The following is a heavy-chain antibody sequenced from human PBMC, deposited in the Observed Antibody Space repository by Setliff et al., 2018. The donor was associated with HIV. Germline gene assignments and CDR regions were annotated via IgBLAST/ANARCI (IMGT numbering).Heavy chain of an antibody. CDR3: ARDQRWEFPHYFDY. V-gene: IGHV3-53*01. CDR2: MYKGGET. Sequence: GSLRLSCAASGLLVSRNYMGWVRQAPGKGLEWVALMYKGGETYYADFVKGRFTISRDNSKNMLYLQMNSLRADDTAVYYCARDQRWEFPHYFDYWGQGALVTVSS. J-gene: IGHJ4*02. D-gene: IGHD1-26*01. CDR1: GLLVSRNY.